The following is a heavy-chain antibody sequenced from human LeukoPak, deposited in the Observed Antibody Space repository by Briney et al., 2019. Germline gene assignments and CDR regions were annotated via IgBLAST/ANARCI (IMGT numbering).Heavy chain of an antibody. CDR3: ARVRRSPHGWFDP. Sequence: PGRSLRLSCAASGFTFSSYGMHWVRQAPGKGLEWVAVISYDGSNKYYADSVKGRFTISRDNAKNSLYLQMNSLRAEDTAVYYCARVRRSPHGWFDPWGQGTLVTVSS. J-gene: IGHJ5*02. CDR1: GFTFSSYG. CDR2: ISYDGSNK. V-gene: IGHV3-30*03.